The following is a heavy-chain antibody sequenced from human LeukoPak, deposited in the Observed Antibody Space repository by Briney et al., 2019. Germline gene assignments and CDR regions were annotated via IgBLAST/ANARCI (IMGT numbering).Heavy chain of an antibody. CDR3: ARERAQAWFDP. CDR1: GFTFRNYG. V-gene: IGHV3-33*01. Sequence: GRSLRLSCAASGFTFRNYGMHWVRQAPGKGLEWVAVIWYDGSNKYYADSVKGRFTISRDNSKNTLYLQMNSLRAEDTAVYYCARERAQAWFDPWGQGTLVTVSS. CDR2: IWYDGSNK. J-gene: IGHJ5*02.